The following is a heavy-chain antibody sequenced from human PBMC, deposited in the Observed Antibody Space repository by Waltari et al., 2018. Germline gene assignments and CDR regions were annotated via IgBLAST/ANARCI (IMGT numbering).Heavy chain of an antibody. Sequence: QVQLVESGGGVVQPGRSLRLSCAASGFTFSSYAMHWVRQAPGKGLEWVAVISYDGSNEYYADYVKGRVTISRDKSKNTLYLQMNSLRAEDTAVYYCARAYSSSWYGYWGQGTLVTVSS. CDR1: GFTFSSYA. D-gene: IGHD6-13*01. V-gene: IGHV3-30-3*01. CDR3: ARAYSSSWYGY. J-gene: IGHJ4*02. CDR2: ISYDGSNE.